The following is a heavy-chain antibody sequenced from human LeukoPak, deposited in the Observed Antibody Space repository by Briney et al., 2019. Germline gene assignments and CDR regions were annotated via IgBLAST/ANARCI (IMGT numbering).Heavy chain of an antibody. CDR2: ISYDGSNK. Sequence: PGGSLRLSCAASGFTFSSYGMHWVRQAPGKGLEWVAVISYDGSNKYYADSVKGRFTIPRDNSKNALYLQMNSLRAEDTAVYYCAKDGASGYSSGWYYYYGMDVWGQGTTVTVSS. D-gene: IGHD6-19*01. V-gene: IGHV3-30*18. CDR1: GFTFSSYG. CDR3: AKDGASGYSSGWYYYYGMDV. J-gene: IGHJ6*02.